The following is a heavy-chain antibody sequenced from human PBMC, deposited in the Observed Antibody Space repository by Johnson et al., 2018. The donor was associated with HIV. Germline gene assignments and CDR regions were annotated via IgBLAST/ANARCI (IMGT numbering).Heavy chain of an antibody. CDR3: AKVGYYYDSSGYYYGAFDI. CDR2: ISGSGGST. J-gene: IGHJ3*02. Sequence: VQLVESGGGVVRPGGSLRLSCAASGFTFSSYAMSWVRQAPGTGLEWVSAISGSGGSTYYADSVKGRFTIPRDNSKNTLYLEMNSLSAEDTAVYYCAKVGYYYDSSGYYYGAFDIWGQGTMVTVSS. D-gene: IGHD3-22*01. CDR1: GFTFSSYA. V-gene: IGHV3-23*04.